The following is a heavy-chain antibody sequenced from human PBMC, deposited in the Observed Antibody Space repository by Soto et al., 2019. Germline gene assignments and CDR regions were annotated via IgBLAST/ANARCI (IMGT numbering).Heavy chain of an antibody. J-gene: IGHJ4*02. Sequence: QITLKESGPTLVKPTQTLTLTCTFSGFSLSTSGVGVGWIRQPPGKALEWLALIYWDDDKRYSPSLKSRLTITKDTPKNRVVLTMTNMDPVDTATYYCAHSLIPNWGSRGAFDYWGQGTLVTVSS. D-gene: IGHD7-27*01. CDR3: AHSLIPNWGSRGAFDY. V-gene: IGHV2-5*02. CDR2: IYWDDDK. CDR1: GFSLSTSGVG.